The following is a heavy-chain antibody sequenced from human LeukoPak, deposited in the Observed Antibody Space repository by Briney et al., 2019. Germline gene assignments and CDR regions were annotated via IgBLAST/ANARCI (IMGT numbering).Heavy chain of an antibody. Sequence: SETLSLTCTVSGGSISSYYWSWIRQPPGKGLEWIGYIYYSEYSGSTSTNYNPSLKSRVTISVDTSKNQFSLKLSSVTAADTAVYYCARYVVYGSGKYYFDYWGQGTLVTVSS. D-gene: IGHD3-10*01. J-gene: IGHJ4*02. CDR3: ARYVVYGSGKYYFDY. V-gene: IGHV4-59*01. CDR1: GGSISSYY. CDR2: IYYSEYSGSTST.